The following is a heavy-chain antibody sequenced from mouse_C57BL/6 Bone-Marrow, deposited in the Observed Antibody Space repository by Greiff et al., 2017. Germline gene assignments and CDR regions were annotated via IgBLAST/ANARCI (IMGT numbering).Heavy chain of an antibody. CDR3: AVYSKE. CDR1: GYTFTSYW. D-gene: IGHD2-5*01. Sequence: QVQLQQPGAELVRPGTSVKLSCKASGYTFTSYWMHWVKQRPGQGLEWIGVIDPSDSYTNYNQKFKGKATLTVDTSSSTAYMQLSSRTSEDSAVYYCAVYSKEWGQGTLVTVSA. J-gene: IGHJ3*02. V-gene: IGHV1-59*01. CDR2: IDPSDSYT.